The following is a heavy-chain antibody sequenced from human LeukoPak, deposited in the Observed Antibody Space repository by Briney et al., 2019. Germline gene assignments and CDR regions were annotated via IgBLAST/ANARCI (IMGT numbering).Heavy chain of an antibody. V-gene: IGHV3-23*01. J-gene: IGHJ4*02. Sequence: GGSLRLSCAAHGFTFSGYAMSWVRQAPGKGLEWVSAISGSADRTYYADSVKGRFTISRYNSKNTLYLQMNSLRPEDTAIYYCSKESPYGSGSRNYYFHYWGQGTLVTVSS. CDR1: GFTFSGYA. CDR3: SKESPYGSGSRNYYFHY. D-gene: IGHD3-10*01. CDR2: ISGSADRT.